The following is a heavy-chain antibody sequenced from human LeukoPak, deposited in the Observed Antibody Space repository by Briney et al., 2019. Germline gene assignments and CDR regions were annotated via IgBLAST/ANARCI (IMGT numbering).Heavy chain of an antibody. Sequence: SQTFSLTCDISGDIVSSNRVAWNWSRQSPSGSLKCLRRTYYRSKWYSDYGVSVKSRVIINPVKSKNDFSLQLNSVTPEDTAVYYCAREGNTYPFDYWGQGTLVTVSS. CDR2: TYYRSKWYS. D-gene: IGHD4-23*01. J-gene: IGHJ4*02. V-gene: IGHV6-1*01. CDR3: AREGNTYPFDY. CDR1: GDIVSSNRVA.